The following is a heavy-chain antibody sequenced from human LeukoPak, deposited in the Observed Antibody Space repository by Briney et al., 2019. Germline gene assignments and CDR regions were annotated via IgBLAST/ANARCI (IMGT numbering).Heavy chain of an antibody. J-gene: IGHJ4*02. CDR1: GGSINNFY. CDR2: IYYSGST. D-gene: IGHD3-9*01. Sequence: PSETLSLTCTVSGGSINNFYWSWTRQPPGKGLEWIGYIYYSGSTNYNPSLKSRVTILVDPFKNQFSLRLSSVTAADTAVYYCARRGIGLVMDYWGQGTLVTVSS. CDR3: ARRGIGLVMDY. V-gene: IGHV4-59*01.